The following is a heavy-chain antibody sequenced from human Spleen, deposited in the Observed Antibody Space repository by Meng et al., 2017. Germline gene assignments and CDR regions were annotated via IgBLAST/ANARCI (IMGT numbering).Heavy chain of an antibody. V-gene: IGHV3-23*01. CDR1: GFTFSNAW. J-gene: IGHJ4*02. Sequence: GESLKISCAASGFTFSNAWMSWVRQAPGKGLQWVSVISGGGGTTYYADSVKGRFTISRDNSYNTLYLLMDRLKAEDTAIYYCAKDQDDYGGSFDFWGQGTLVTVSS. CDR2: ISGGGGTT. D-gene: IGHD4/OR15-4a*01. CDR3: AKDQDDYGGSFDF.